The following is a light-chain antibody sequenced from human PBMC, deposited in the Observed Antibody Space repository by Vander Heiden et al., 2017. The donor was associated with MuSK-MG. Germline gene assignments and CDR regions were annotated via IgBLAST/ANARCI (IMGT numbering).Light chain of an antibody. J-gene: IGKJ2*01. CDR2: AAS. Sequence: DIQMTQSPSSLSASVGDRVTITCLASQSISSYLNWYQQKPGKAPKLLIYAASSLQSGVPSRFSGSGSGTDFTLTISRLQPEDFATYYCQQCYSTPHTFGQGTKVEIK. CDR1: QSISSY. V-gene: IGKV1-39*01. CDR3: QQCYSTPHT.